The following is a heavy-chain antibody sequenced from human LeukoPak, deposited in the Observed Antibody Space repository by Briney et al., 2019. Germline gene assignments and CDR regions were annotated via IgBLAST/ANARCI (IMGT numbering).Heavy chain of an antibody. CDR2: IYYSGST. J-gene: IGHJ5*02. CDR3: ARGPLRPRNWFDP. V-gene: IGHV4-30-4*02. CDR1: GGSISSGDYY. Sequence: SETLSLTCTVSGGSISSGDYYWSWIRQPPGKGLEWIGYIYYSGSTYYNPSLKSRVTISVDTSKNQFSLKLSSVTAADTAVYYCARGPLRPRNWFDPWGQGTLVTVSS.